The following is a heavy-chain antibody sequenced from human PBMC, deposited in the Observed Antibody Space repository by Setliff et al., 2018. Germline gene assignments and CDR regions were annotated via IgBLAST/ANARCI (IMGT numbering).Heavy chain of an antibody. CDR2: INPNSGDT. CDR1: GCTFNTYA. CDR3: ARGAPGRYCSGGSCSYFDY. Sequence: ASVKVSCKASGCTFNTYAINWVRQAPGQGFEWMGWINPNSGDTNYAQNFQGRVTMTRDTSISTAYMELSSLRSEDTAVYYCARGAPGRYCSGGSCSYFDYWGQGRLVTVSS. D-gene: IGHD2-15*01. V-gene: IGHV1-2*02. J-gene: IGHJ4*02.